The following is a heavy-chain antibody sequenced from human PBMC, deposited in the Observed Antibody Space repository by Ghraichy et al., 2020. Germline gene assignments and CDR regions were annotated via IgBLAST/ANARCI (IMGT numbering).Heavy chain of an antibody. V-gene: IGHV3-23*01. Sequence: GGSLRLSCAASGFTFTSYAMTWVRQAPGKGLEWVSSISGSGGSTYYADSVQGRFTISRDSSKNTLYLQMNSLRADDTAVYYCATLNWFDPWGQGTLVTVSS. J-gene: IGHJ5*02. CDR1: GFTFTSYA. CDR3: ATLNWFDP. CDR2: ISGSGGST.